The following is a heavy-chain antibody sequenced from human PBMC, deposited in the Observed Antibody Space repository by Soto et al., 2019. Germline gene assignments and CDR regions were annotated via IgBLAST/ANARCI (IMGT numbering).Heavy chain of an antibody. CDR2: IYYSGST. V-gene: IGHV4-59*08. CDR3: ARHPGEGPYYFDY. CDR1: GGSISSYY. J-gene: IGHJ4*02. Sequence: GSLRLSCTVSGGSISSYYWSWIRQPPGKGLEWIGYIYYSGSTNYNPSLKSRVTISVDTSKNQFSLKLSSVTAADTAVYYCARHPGEGPYYFDYWGQGTLVTVSS.